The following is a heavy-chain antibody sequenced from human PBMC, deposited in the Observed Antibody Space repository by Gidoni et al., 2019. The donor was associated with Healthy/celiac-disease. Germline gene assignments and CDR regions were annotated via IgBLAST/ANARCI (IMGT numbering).Heavy chain of an antibody. J-gene: IGHJ5*02. CDR1: GGSISSSSYY. CDR2: SYYSGRT. Sequence: QLQLQESGPGLVKPSEPLSLTCTVSGGSISSSSYYWGWLRQPPGKGLEWSGSSYYSGRTYYNPSLKSRVTISADTSKNKFSLKLSCVTAADTAVYYCARHDFIIARNWLDPWGQGTLVTVSS. D-gene: IGHD3-10*01. V-gene: IGHV4-39*01. CDR3: ARHDFIIARNWLDP.